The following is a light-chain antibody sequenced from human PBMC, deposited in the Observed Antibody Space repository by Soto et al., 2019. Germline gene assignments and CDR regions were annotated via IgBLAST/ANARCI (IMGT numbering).Light chain of an antibody. V-gene: IGKV4-1*01. CDR3: QQYYTNPRT. CDR1: QSVLYSSDNRNY. Sequence: DIVMTQSPDSLAVSLGERATVNCKSGQSVLYSSDNRNYLAWYQQKPGQSPKLLISWASTRESGVPDRFSGSGSGTDFTLPISSLQAEYVAVYFCQQYYTNPRTFGQGTKVEIK. CDR2: WAS. J-gene: IGKJ1*01.